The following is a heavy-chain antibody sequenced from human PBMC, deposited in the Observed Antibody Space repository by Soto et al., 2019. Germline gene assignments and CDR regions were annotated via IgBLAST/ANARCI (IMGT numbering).Heavy chain of an antibody. CDR2: IYWDDDK. Sequence: QISLKESGPTLVKPTQTLTLTCTFSGFSLTTRGVGVGWIRQPPGKVLECLALIYWDDDKRYSPSLQSRLSITKDTSKNQVVLTMTNVDPVDTATYYCAHIPNYYQYDWFDPWGHGTLVSVSS. V-gene: IGHV2-5*02. J-gene: IGHJ5*02. CDR1: GFSLTTRGVG. CDR3: AHIPNYYQYDWFDP. D-gene: IGHD3-16*01.